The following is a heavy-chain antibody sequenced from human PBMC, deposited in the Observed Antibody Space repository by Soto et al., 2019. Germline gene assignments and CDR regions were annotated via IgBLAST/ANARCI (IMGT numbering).Heavy chain of an antibody. V-gene: IGHV4-4*02. CDR3: ARLWVEYTSSSHWAPTSYYYYYMDV. CDR1: SGSISSRNW. Sequence: SETLSLTCAVSSGSISSRNWWSWVRQSPGKGLEWIGEIHRSGTTNYNASLKSRVTISVDKSKNQFSLKLSSVTAADTAVYYCARLWVEYTSSSHWAPTSYYYYYMDVWDKGTTVTVSS. D-gene: IGHD6-6*01. CDR2: IHRSGTT. J-gene: IGHJ6*03.